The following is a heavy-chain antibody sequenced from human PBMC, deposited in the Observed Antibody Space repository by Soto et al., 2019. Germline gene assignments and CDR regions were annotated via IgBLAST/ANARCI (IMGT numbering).Heavy chain of an antibody. CDR3: ASRKSSPYFDY. Sequence: SETLSLTCTVSGGSISSYYWSWIRQTPGKGLEWIGYIYYSGSTYYNPSLKSRVTISVDTSKKQFPLKLSSVTAADTAVYYCASRKSSPYFDYWGQGTLVTVSS. D-gene: IGHD3-10*01. CDR2: IYYSGST. J-gene: IGHJ4*02. CDR1: GGSISSYY. V-gene: IGHV4-59*08.